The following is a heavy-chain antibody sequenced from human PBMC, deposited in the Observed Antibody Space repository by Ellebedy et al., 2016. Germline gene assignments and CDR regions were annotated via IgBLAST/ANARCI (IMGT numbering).Heavy chain of an antibody. CDR2: VCHSGSP. CDR1: GGSMNNDC. D-gene: IGHD3-9*01. Sequence: SETLSLTXTVSGGSMNNDCWSWIRQPPGKGLEWVGYVCHSGSPNNNPSLKSRLTMSLDTSKNQFSLKLSSMTAADTAVYYCARGTYDALTYTTETLDCWGQGTLVTVSS. V-gene: IGHV4-59*12. J-gene: IGHJ4*02. CDR3: ARGTYDALTYTTETLDC.